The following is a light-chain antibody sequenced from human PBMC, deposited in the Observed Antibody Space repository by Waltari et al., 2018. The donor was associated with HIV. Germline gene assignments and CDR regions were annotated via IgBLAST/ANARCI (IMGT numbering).Light chain of an antibody. J-gene: IGLJ3*02. CDR3: GSYTSTSVWV. CDR1: SNDVGGYHY. CDR2: DVS. Sequence: QAALTQPASVSGSPGQSITISCTGPSNDVGGYHYVSWYQQHPGKAPRLMIYDVSTRPSVVSDRFAGSKSGDAASLTISGLQPEDEADYYCGSYTSTSVWVFGGGTRLTVL. V-gene: IGLV2-14*03.